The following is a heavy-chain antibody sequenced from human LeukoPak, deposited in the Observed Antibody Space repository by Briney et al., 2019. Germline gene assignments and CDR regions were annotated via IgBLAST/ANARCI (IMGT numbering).Heavy chain of an antibody. CDR3: ARGTRLLWFGELSSGASSFLDY. V-gene: IGHV3-74*01. Sequence: GGSLRLSCAASGFTFSSYWMHWVRQAPGKGLVWVSRINSDGSSTSYADSVKGRFTISRDNAKNTLYLQMNSLRAEDTAVYYCARGTRLLWFGELSSGASSFLDYWGQGTLVTVSS. CDR1: GFTFSSYW. CDR2: INSDGSST. J-gene: IGHJ4*02. D-gene: IGHD3-10*01.